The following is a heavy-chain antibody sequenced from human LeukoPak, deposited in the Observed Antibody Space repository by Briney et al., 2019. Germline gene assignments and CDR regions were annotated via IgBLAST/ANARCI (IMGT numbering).Heavy chain of an antibody. V-gene: IGHV4-30-2*01. Sequence: XXIRQPPXXXXXXXXXIYHSGSGSTYYNPSLKSRVTISIDKSKNQFSLKLNSVTAADTAVYYCARINDFWSGPTLDVWGQGTTVTVSS. D-gene: IGHD3-3*01. CDR2: IYHSGSGST. CDR3: ARINDFWSGPTLDV. J-gene: IGHJ6*02.